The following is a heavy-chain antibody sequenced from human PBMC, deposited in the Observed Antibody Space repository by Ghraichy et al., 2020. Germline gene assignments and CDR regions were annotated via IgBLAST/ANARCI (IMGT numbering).Heavy chain of an antibody. Sequence: GGSLRLSCAASGFTFSSYSMNWVRQAPGKGLEWVSSISSSSSYIYYADSVKGRFTISRDNAKNSLYLQMNSLRAEDTAVYYCARFLMAEGTFDYWGQGTLVTVSS. CDR2: ISSSSSYI. V-gene: IGHV3-21*01. CDR1: GFTFSSYS. J-gene: IGHJ4*02. CDR3: ARFLMAEGTFDY. D-gene: IGHD2-8*01.